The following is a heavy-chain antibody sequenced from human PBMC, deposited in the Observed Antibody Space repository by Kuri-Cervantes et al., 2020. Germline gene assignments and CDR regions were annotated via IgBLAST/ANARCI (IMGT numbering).Heavy chain of an antibody. J-gene: IGHJ5*02. CDR2: INHSGST. CDR1: GGSFSGYY. V-gene: IGHV4-34*01. Sequence: ESLKISCAVYGGSFSGYYWSWIRQPPGKGLEWIGEINHSGSTNYNPSLKSRVTISVDTSKNQFSLKLSSVTAADTAVYYCAREYSGGDFHSGFDPWGQGTLVTVSS. D-gene: IGHD1-26*01. CDR3: AREYSGGDFHSGFDP.